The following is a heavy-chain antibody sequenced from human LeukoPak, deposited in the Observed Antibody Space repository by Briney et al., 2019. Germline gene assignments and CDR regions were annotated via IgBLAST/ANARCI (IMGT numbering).Heavy chain of an antibody. V-gene: IGHV4-38-2*02. D-gene: IGHD3-22*01. J-gene: IGHJ4*02. Sequence: PSETLSLTCGVSGYSISSGHYWGWIRQPPGKGLEWIGSIYYSGSTYYNPSLKSRVTISVDTSKNQFSLKLSSVTAADTAVYYCAREPKTYYYDTSGYSPPEYYFDYWGQGTLVTVSS. CDR3: AREPKTYYYDTSGYSPPEYYFDY. CDR1: GYSISSGHY. CDR2: IYYSGST.